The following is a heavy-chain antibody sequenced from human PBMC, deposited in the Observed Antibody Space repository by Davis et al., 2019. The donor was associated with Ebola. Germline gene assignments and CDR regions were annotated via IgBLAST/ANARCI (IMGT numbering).Heavy chain of an antibody. D-gene: IGHD2-21*01. Sequence: ASVTVSCQASRYTFTGYDINWVRQATGQGLEWMGWMNPNSGNTGYAQKFQGRVTMTRENSMSTAYMELRSLRSEDTAVYLCARGGVAYSDLDYWGQGTLVAVSS. V-gene: IGHV1-8*01. J-gene: IGHJ4*02. CDR3: ARGGVAYSDLDY. CDR1: RYTFTGYD. CDR2: MNPNSGNT.